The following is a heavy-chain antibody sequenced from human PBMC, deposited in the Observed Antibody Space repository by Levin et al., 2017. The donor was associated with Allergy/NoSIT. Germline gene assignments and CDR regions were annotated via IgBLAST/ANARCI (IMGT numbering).Heavy chain of an antibody. V-gene: IGHV1-18*01. Sequence: GASVKVSCKASGYNFTNYGISWVRQAPGQGLEWMGWISAYNGNTNYAQKFQGRVTMTIQTSTNTAYMELRSLRSDDTAVYYCARVGIDFWGVYQKSWGYMDVWPRDHGHRLL. J-gene: IGHJ6*03. CDR2: ISAYNGNT. CDR3: ARVGIDFWGVYQKSWGYMDV. CDR1: GYNFTNYG. D-gene: IGHD3-3*01.